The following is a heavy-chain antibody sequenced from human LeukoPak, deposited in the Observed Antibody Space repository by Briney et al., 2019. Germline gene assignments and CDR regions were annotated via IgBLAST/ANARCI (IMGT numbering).Heavy chain of an antibody. CDR3: TTDTADDFWRGYSQYYFDY. D-gene: IGHD3-3*01. V-gene: IGHV3-15*01. J-gene: IGHJ4*02. CDR2: IKSKTDGGTT. CDR1: GFTFSNAW. Sequence: GGSLRLSCAASGFTFSNAWMSWVRQAPGKGLEWVGRIKSKTDGGTTDYAAPVKGRFTISRDDSKNTLYLQMNSLKTEDTAVYYCTTDTADDFWRGYSQYYFDYWGQGTLVTVSS.